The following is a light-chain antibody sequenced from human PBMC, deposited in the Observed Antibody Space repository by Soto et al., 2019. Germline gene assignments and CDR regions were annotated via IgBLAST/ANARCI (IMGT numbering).Light chain of an antibody. CDR2: KAS. Sequence: LQITQSPSPPAASVRNRVTITFRASQTISSWLAWFQQRPGRAPKFLIYKASSLKNGVPLRFSGSGSGTQFTLTNSSLQPDDFATYYCQQYNSYRTFGQGTKVDIK. V-gene: IGKV1-5*03. CDR3: QQYNSYRT. J-gene: IGKJ1*01. CDR1: QTISSW.